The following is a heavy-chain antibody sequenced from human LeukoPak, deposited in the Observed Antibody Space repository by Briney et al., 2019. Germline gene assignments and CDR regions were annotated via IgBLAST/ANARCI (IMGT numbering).Heavy chain of an antibody. V-gene: IGHV3-48*01. J-gene: IGHJ5*02. CDR1: GFTFSSYS. CDR2: ITSDSTTN. Sequence: AGSLRLSCAASGFTFSSYSMNWVRKAPGKGLEWVSYITSDSTTNYYADSVKVRLTIGRDNAKKSLLLQINSLIATDPAVYYCASIAYCGGYCDPWGQGTLVPVST. CDR3: ASIAYCGGYCDP. D-gene: IGHD2-21*02.